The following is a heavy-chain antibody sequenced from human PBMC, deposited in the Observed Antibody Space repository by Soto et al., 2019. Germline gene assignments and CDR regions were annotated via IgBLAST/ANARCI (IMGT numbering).Heavy chain of an antibody. Sequence: QVQLVQSGAAVKKPGSSVKVSCKASGGTFSSYAISWVRQAPGQGLEWMGGIIPIFGTANYAQKFQGRVTITADESTSTAYIELSSLRSEDTAVYYCASQGQWLGPYYYYGMDVWGQGTTVTVSS. CDR1: GGTFSSYA. J-gene: IGHJ6*02. CDR2: IIPIFGTA. CDR3: ASQGQWLGPYYYYGMDV. D-gene: IGHD6-19*01. V-gene: IGHV1-69*01.